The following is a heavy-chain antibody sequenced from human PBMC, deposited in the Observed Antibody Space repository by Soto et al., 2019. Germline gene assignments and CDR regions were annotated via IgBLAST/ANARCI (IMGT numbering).Heavy chain of an antibody. J-gene: IGHJ4*02. CDR3: AKGRLRLRDVSLQ. D-gene: IGHD3-16*01. Sequence: QVLLVESGGGVVQPGRSLTLSCATSGFTFINYGMHWVRQVPGKGLEWVAVISYDGSDIYYGHSVKGRFTVSRDKFQNTLYLQMNSLSPEDTAVYYCAKGRLRLRDVSLQWGQGTLVTVSS. CDR1: GFTFINYG. V-gene: IGHV3-30*18. CDR2: ISYDGSDI.